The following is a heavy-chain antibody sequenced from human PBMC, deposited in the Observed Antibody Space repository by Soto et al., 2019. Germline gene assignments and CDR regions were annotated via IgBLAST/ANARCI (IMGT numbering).Heavy chain of an antibody. V-gene: IGHV1-69*08. CDR1: GGTFSSYT. D-gene: IGHD2-15*01. CDR3: PRGPKDYCSDPTCYYPFDY. J-gene: IGHJ4*02. Sequence: QVQLVQSGAEVGKPGSSVMVSFKASGGTFSSYTINWVRQAHGQGLEWMGRIIPKFYTENYAQKFQGRLTIPADKYKSTAYMELSSLRAEDSAVYYCPRGPKDYCSDPTCYYPFDYGGQGTVVTLSS. CDR2: IIPKFYTE.